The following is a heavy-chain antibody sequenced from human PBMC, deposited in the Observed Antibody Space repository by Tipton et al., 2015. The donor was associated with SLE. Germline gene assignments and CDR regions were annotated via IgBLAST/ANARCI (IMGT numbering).Heavy chain of an antibody. CDR3: ARVTYYYDSSGSKGFAFDI. Sequence: TLSLTCTVSGGSISSYYWSWIRQPAGKGLEWIGRIYTSGSTNYNPSLKSRVTMSVDTSKNQFSLKLSSVTAADTAVYYCARVTYYYDSSGSKGFAFDIWGQGTMATVSS. CDR2: IYTSGST. V-gene: IGHV4-4*07. J-gene: IGHJ3*02. CDR1: GGSISSYY. D-gene: IGHD3-22*01.